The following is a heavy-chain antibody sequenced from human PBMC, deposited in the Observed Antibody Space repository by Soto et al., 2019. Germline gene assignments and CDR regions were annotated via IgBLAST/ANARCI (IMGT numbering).Heavy chain of an antibody. CDR3: VYSSNDLGMDV. CDR2: INPNSGGT. J-gene: IGHJ6*01. Sequence: ASVKVSCKASGYTFTGYYMHWVRQAPGRGLEWMGWINPNSGGTNYAQKFQGRVTMTRDTSISTAYMELSRLRSDDTAVYYCVYSSNDLGMDVWGEWITVTLCS. V-gene: IGHV1-2*02. CDR1: GYTFTGYY. D-gene: IGHD6-13*01.